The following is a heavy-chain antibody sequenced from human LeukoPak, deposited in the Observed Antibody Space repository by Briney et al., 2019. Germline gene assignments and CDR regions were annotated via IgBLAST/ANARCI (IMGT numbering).Heavy chain of an antibody. CDR3: ARDLRSYGFRDYYYYMDV. Sequence: GATVKVSCKASGGTFSSYAISWVRQAPGQGLEWMGGIIPIFGTANYAQKFQGRVTITADESTSTAYMELSSLRSEDTAVYYCARDLRSYGFRDYYYYMDVWGKGTTVNVSS. CDR1: GGTFSSYA. V-gene: IGHV1-69*13. J-gene: IGHJ6*03. D-gene: IGHD5-18*01. CDR2: IIPIFGTA.